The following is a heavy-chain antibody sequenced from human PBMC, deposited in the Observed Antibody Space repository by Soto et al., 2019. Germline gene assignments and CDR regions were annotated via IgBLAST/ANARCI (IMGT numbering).Heavy chain of an antibody. CDR2: ITSNGDST. J-gene: IGHJ4*02. D-gene: IGHD1-20*01. V-gene: IGHV3-23*01. CDR3: AKDYTSYNTSPFYFDS. CDR1: GFDFNKYA. Sequence: GGSLRLSCAAFGFDFNKYAMTWVRQAPGKGLQWVSSITSNGDSTYYADSVKGRFTTSRDNSKNTLYLQMNSLRADDTAVFYCAKDYTSYNTSPFYFDSWGQGTLVTVSS.